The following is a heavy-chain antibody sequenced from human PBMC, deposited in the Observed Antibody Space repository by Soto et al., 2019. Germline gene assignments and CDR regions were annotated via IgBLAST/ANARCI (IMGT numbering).Heavy chain of an antibody. CDR1: GGSISSGGYS. D-gene: IGHD3-3*01. V-gene: IGHV4-30-2*01. CDR3: GSERGGWDDVWSGKPSVDYGMDV. Sequence: QLQLQESGSGLLKPSQTLSLTCAVSGGSISSGGYSWSWIRQPPGKGLEWIGHIYHSGSTYYNPTLKSRVTIAEDRSKNQVSPKLSCVAAADTSVYYSGSERGGWDDVWSGKPSVDYGMDVWGQGTTVTVSS. CDR2: IYHSGST. J-gene: IGHJ6*02.